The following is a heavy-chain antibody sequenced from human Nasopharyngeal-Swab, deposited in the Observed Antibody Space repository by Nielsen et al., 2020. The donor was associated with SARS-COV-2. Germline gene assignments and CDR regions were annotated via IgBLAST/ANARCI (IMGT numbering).Heavy chain of an antibody. CDR2: IWYDGSNK. CDR3: ARHPGYCSGGSCYYYYGMDV. J-gene: IGHJ6*02. D-gene: IGHD2-15*01. CDR1: GFTFSSYS. Sequence: GESLKISCAASGFTFSSYSMNWVRQAPGKGLEWVAVIWYDGSNKYYADSVKGRFTISRDNSKNTLYLQMNSLRAEDTAVYYCARHPGYCSGGSCYYYYGMDVWGQGTTVTVSS. V-gene: IGHV3-33*08.